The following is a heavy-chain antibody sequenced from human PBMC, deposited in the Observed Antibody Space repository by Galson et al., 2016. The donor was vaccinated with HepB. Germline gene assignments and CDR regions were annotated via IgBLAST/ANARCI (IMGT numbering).Heavy chain of an antibody. V-gene: IGHV3-23*01. D-gene: IGHD4-17*01. CDR2: ISGSGGST. J-gene: IGHJ6*04. CDR1: GLTFSSYA. CDR3: AKDVSYSDYGPYHYFYGLDV. Sequence: SLRLSCAASGLTFSSYAMNWVRQAPGEGLEWASSISGSGGSTYYADPVKGRFTISGDNSKNRLYLQMNSLRAEDAAIYYCAKDVSYSDYGPYHYFYGLDVWGKGTTVTVSS.